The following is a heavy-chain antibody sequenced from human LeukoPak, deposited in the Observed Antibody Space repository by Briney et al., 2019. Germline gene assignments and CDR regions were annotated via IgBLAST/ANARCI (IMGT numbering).Heavy chain of an antibody. Sequence: GGSLRLSCAASGXTFSRYWMSWVRQAPGKGLEWVANINQDGTRKYYVDSVKGRFTISRDNAKNSLSLQMNSLRAEDTAVYYCARDWDYYDNSGYYFEYWGQGTLVTVSS. J-gene: IGHJ4*02. CDR2: INQDGTRK. V-gene: IGHV3-7*05. CDR3: ARDWDYYDNSGYYFEY. CDR1: GXTFSRYW. D-gene: IGHD3-22*01.